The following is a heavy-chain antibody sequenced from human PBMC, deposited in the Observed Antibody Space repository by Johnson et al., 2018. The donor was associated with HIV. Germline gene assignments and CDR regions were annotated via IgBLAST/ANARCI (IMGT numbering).Heavy chain of an antibody. V-gene: IGHV3-11*04. Sequence: QVQLVESGGGVVQPGLSLRLSCPASGFTFSDYYMSWIRQAPGKGLEWVSYISSSVSTIYYAASVKGRFPISRDNAKNSLYLQMNSLRAEDTAVYYCARGGAYCGGDCNAFDIWGQGTMVTVSS. CDR2: ISSSVSTI. J-gene: IGHJ3*02. D-gene: IGHD2-21*02. CDR1: GFTFSDYY. CDR3: ARGGAYCGGDCNAFDI.